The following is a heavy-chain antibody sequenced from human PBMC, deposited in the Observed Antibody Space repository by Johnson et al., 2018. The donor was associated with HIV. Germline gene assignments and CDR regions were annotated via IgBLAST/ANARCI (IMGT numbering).Heavy chain of an antibody. CDR1: GFTFSSYG. Sequence: QVQLVESGGGVVQPGGSLRLSCAASGFTFSSYGMHWVRQAPGKGLEWVAVISYDGSNKYYADSVKGRFTISRDNSKNTLYLQMNSLRAEDTAVYYCAKGLDTAMVRDAFDIWGQGTMVTVSS. CDR3: AKGLDTAMVRDAFDI. CDR2: ISYDGSNK. J-gene: IGHJ3*02. D-gene: IGHD5-18*01. V-gene: IGHV3-30*19.